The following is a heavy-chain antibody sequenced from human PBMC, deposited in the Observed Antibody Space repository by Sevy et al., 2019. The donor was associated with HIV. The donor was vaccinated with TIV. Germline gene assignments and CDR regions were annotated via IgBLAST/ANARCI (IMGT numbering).Heavy chain of an antibody. D-gene: IGHD3-10*01. CDR3: AKSYFGSGTSYGMDL. V-gene: IGHV3-7*01. J-gene: IGHJ6*02. CDR1: GFTFDDYW. Sequence: GESLKISCAASGFTFDDYWMQWVRQAPGQGLEWVANIRQDGSEKYYVDSVRGRFTISRDNAKNSLFLQLNSLRADDTAIYYCAKSYFGSGTSYGMDLWGRGTTVTVSS. CDR2: IRQDGSEK.